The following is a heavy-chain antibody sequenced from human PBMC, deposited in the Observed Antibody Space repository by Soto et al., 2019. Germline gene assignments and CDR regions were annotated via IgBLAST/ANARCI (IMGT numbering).Heavy chain of an antibody. CDR1: GGTYSSYP. J-gene: IGHJ2*01. Sequence: QAQLVQSGAEMKQPGSSVKVSCKASGGTYSSYPINWVRQAPGHGLEWLGSFTPALGTANYPKKFQDRLTITADTSASTTYLELMSLRSEDTGLYYCVREWGDGYGREVYWFLDLWGRGTLVTVSS. D-gene: IGHD5-12*01. CDR3: VREWGDGYGREVYWFLDL. V-gene: IGHV1-69*06. CDR2: FTPALGTA.